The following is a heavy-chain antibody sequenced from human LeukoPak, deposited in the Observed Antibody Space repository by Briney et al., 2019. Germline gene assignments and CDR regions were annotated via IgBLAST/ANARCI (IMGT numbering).Heavy chain of an antibody. CDR3: ASYSGLGYYFDY. J-gene: IGHJ4*02. Sequence: SETLSLTCTVSGGSISSYYWSWIRQPPGKGLEWIGYIYYSGSTNYNPSLKSRVPISVDTSKNQFSLKLSSVTAADTAVYYCASYSGLGYYFDYWGQGTLVTVSS. V-gene: IGHV4-59*08. D-gene: IGHD6-19*01. CDR2: IYYSGST. CDR1: GGSISSYY.